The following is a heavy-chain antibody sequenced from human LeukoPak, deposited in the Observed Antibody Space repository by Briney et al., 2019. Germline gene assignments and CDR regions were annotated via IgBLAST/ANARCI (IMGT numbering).Heavy chain of an antibody. D-gene: IGHD2-15*01. V-gene: IGHV4-39*01. CDR2: IYYSGST. Sequence: SETLSLTCTVSGGSISSSSYYWGWIRQPPGKGLEWIGSIYYSGSTYYNPSLKSRVTISVDTSKNQFSLKLSPVTAADTAVYYCARLEVAATNWFDPWGQGTLVTVSS. CDR3: ARLEVAATNWFDP. CDR1: GGSISSSSYY. J-gene: IGHJ5*02.